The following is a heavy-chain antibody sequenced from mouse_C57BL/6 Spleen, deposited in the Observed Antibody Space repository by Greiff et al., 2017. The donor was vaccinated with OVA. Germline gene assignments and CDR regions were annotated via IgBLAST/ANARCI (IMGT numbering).Heavy chain of an antibody. Sequence: EVQLQQSGPELVKPGDSVKISCKASGYSFTGYFMNWVMQSHGKSLEWIGRINPYNGDTFYNQKFKGKATLTVDKSSSTAHMELRSLTSEDSAVYYCARTSYDYDAYAMDYWGQGTSVTVSS. CDR1: GYSFTGYF. J-gene: IGHJ4*01. CDR2: INPYNGDT. D-gene: IGHD2-4*01. CDR3: ARTSYDYDAYAMDY. V-gene: IGHV1-20*01.